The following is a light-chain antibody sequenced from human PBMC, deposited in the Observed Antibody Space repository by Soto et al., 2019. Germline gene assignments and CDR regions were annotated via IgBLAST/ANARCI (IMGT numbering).Light chain of an antibody. CDR2: GAS. Sequence: EIVMTQSPATVSVSPGERPTLSCRASQSVSSNLAWYQQKPGHAPRLLMYGASTRDTGIPARFSGSGSGTEFTLTISSLQSEDFGVYYCQQYNNWPYTFGQGTKLEIK. CDR1: QSVSSN. J-gene: IGKJ2*01. V-gene: IGKV3-15*01. CDR3: QQYNNWPYT.